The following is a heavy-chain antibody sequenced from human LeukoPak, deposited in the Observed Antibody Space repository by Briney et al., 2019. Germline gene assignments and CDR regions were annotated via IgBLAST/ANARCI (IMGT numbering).Heavy chain of an antibody. V-gene: IGHV3-53*01. Sequence: PAGSLRLSCAASGFTVSSNYMSWVRQAPGKGLEWVSVIYSGGTTYYADSVKGRFTISRDNSKNTLYLQMNSLRAEDTAVYYCARDKYDFWSGTFDNWGQGTLVTISS. J-gene: IGHJ4*02. CDR2: IYSGGTT. CDR1: GFTVSSNY. CDR3: ARDKYDFWSGTFDN. D-gene: IGHD3-3*01.